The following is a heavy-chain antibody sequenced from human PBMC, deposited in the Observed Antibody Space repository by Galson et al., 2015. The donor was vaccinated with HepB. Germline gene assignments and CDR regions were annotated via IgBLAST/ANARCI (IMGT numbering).Heavy chain of an antibody. D-gene: IGHD1-20*01. V-gene: IGHV3-7*01. CDR3: ARDPTAPITSYFDY. Sequence: SLRLSCAASGFSFSSHWMTWVRQAPGKGLEWVANIKEDGSEKYYVDSVKGRFTISRDNSKNTLYLQMNSLRAEDTAVYYCARDPTAPITSYFDYWGQGTLLTVSS. J-gene: IGHJ4*02. CDR1: GFSFSSHW. CDR2: IKEDGSEK.